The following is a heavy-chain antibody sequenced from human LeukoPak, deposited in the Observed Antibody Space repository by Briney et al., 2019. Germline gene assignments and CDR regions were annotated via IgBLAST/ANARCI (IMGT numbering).Heavy chain of an antibody. Sequence: SVKVSCKASGGTFSSYAISWVRQAPGQGLEWMGRIIPILGIANYAQKFQGRATITADKSTSTAYMELSSLRSEDTAVYYCARACYSGSCHAFDIWGQGTMVTVSS. V-gene: IGHV1-69*04. CDR2: IIPILGIA. D-gene: IGHD1-26*01. CDR1: GGTFSSYA. J-gene: IGHJ3*02. CDR3: ARACYSGSCHAFDI.